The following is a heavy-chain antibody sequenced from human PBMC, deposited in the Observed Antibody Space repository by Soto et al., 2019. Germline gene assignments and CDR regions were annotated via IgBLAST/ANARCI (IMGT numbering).Heavy chain of an antibody. CDR3: ARCYCSVGSCYTGWHFDL. CDR1: GYTFNNYG. Sequence: QVQLVQSGAEVKKPGASVKVSCKASGYTFNNYGISWVRQAPGQGLEWMGWIGPYNGNTDHAQNFQGRVNMTTDTSTNTAYMELRSLRSDDTALYYCARCYCSVGSCYTGWHFDLWGRGTLVTVSS. J-gene: IGHJ2*01. CDR2: IGPYNGNT. D-gene: IGHD2-15*01. V-gene: IGHV1-18*01.